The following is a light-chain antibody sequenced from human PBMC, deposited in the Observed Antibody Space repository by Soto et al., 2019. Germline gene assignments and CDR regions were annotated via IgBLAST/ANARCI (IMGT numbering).Light chain of an antibody. CDR1: QSLSSSF. V-gene: IGKV3-20*01. Sequence: IVLTQSPGTLSLSPGERATLSCRVSQSLSSSFLAWYQQRPGQPPRLLIYGASSRATGIPDRFSGSGSGTDFTLIISRLEAEDSAVYYCQQYDTSPRTFGQGTKVEIK. CDR2: GAS. J-gene: IGKJ1*01. CDR3: QQYDTSPRT.